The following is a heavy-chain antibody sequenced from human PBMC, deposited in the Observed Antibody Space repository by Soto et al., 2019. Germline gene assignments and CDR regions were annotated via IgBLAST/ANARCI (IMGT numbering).Heavy chain of an antibody. D-gene: IGHD1-20*01. CDR3: ATSQKGYNWNYFDH. V-gene: IGHV4-39*01. Sequence: SETLSLTCAVSGGSISGSYYYWAWLRQSPGKGPGWIGSVFYTGFTSYNPSLESRVSVSVDTSKSQFSLKLSAVTAADTAVYYCATSQKGYNWNYFDHWGQGALVTVSS. CDR1: GGSISGSYYY. J-gene: IGHJ4*02. CDR2: VFYTGFT.